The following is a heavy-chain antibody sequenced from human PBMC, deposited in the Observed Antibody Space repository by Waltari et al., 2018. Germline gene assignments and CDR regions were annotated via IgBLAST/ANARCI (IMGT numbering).Heavy chain of an antibody. D-gene: IGHD5-18*01. CDR2: IIPIFGTA. J-gene: IGHJ4*02. CDR1: VGTFSSYA. CDR3: ARDKRYSLHYFDY. Sequence: QVQLVQSGAEVKKPGSSVKVSCQASVGTFSSYAISWVRQAPGQGLEWMGGIIPIFGTANNAQKFQGRVTITADKTTSTAYMELSSLRSEETAVYYCARDKRYSLHYFDYWGQGTLVTVSS. V-gene: IGHV1-69*14.